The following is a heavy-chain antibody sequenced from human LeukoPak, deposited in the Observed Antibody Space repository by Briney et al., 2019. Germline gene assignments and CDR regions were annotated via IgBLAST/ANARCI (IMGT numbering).Heavy chain of an antibody. J-gene: IGHJ4*02. Sequence: GGSLRLSCAASGFRFSSHEMAWVRQAPGKGLEWVSYMSKDGRTIYYADSVKGRFTISRDNTRNSLFLHLNSLRADDTAFYYCARGSFTGFDLYFDSWGQGTLVTVSS. V-gene: IGHV3-48*03. CDR3: ARGSFTGFDLYFDS. D-gene: IGHD5-12*01. CDR1: GFRFSSHE. CDR2: MSKDGRTI.